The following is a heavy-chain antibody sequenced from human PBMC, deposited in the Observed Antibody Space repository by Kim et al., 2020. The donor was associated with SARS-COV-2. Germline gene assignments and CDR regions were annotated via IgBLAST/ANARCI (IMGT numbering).Heavy chain of an antibody. CDR3: NSGIPGT. D-gene: IGHD1-26*01. Sequence: YDGGLKVYADSLEGRSTISRDNTKNMIYLQIDSLRPEDTALYYCNSGIPGTWGQGTRVTVSS. V-gene: IGHV3-30*01. CDR2: YDGGLK. J-gene: IGHJ5*02.